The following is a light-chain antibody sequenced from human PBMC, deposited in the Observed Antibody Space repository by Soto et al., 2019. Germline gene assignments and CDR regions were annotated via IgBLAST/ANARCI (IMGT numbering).Light chain of an antibody. CDR2: SNN. J-gene: IGLJ2*01. CDR3: ASWDVSLNGPV. Sequence: QSVLTQPPSASGTPGQRVTISCSGSSSNIGTNTVNWYQHLPGTAPKLLIYSNNQRPSGVPDRFSGSKSATSASLAISGLQSEDEADYYCASWDVSLNGPVFGGGTKLTVL. CDR1: SSNIGTNT. V-gene: IGLV1-44*01.